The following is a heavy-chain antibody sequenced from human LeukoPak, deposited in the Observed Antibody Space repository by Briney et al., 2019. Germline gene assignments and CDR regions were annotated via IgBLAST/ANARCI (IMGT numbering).Heavy chain of an antibody. Sequence: SQTLSLTCNVSGVSVSDGRYYWTWIRHHPTWGLEWIGYKYYSGSAKYNPSLKSRLTISIDTAKSQFSLQLSSVTAADTATYYCATPYCSSLSCLDVFNMWGQGTRVTVSS. V-gene: IGHV4-31*03. J-gene: IGHJ3*02. CDR3: ATPYCSSLSCLDVFNM. CDR2: KYYSGSA. CDR1: GVSVSDGRYY. D-gene: IGHD2-2*01.